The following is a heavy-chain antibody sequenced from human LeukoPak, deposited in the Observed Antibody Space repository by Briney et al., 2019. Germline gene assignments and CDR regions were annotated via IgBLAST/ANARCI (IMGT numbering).Heavy chain of an antibody. CDR3: ARVRRVCSGGSCYRHFDY. CDR2: INWNGGST. D-gene: IGHD2-15*01. J-gene: IGHJ4*02. Sequence: GGSLRLSCAASGFTFDDYGMSWVRQAPGKGLAWVSGINWNGGSTGYADSVKGRFTISRDNAKNSLYLQMNSLRAEDTALYYCARVRRVCSGGSCYRHFDYWGQGTLVTVSS. CDR1: GFTFDDYG. V-gene: IGHV3-20*04.